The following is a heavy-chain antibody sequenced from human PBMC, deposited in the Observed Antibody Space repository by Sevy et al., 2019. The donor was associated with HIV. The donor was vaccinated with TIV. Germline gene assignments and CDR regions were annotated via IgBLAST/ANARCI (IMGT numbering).Heavy chain of an antibody. J-gene: IGHJ4*02. CDR2: FDPEDDET. V-gene: IGHV1-24*01. CDR3: AVTKVYYDSRGYPFDY. Sequence: ASVKVSCKVSGYTLTQFSMHWVRQAPGKGLEWMATFDPEDDETIYAQRLQGRVTMTEDTSTDTAYMELSSLGSDDTAVYYCAVTKVYYDSRGYPFDYWGQGSLVTVSS. CDR1: GYTLTQFS. D-gene: IGHD3-22*01.